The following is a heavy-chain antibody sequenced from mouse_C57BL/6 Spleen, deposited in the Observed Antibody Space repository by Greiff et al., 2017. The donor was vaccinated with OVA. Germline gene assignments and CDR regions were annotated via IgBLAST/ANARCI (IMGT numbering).Heavy chain of an antibody. D-gene: IGHD1-1*01. CDR1: GFTFSDYY. J-gene: IGHJ1*03. Sequence: EVKVEESEGGLVQPGSSMKLSCTASGFTFSDYYMAWVRQVPEKGLEWVANINYDGSSTYYLDSLKSRFIISRDNAKNILYLQMSSLKSEDTATYYCARDPSSLYYGSSYWYFDVWGTGTTVTVSS. CDR3: ARDPSSLYYGSSYWYFDV. V-gene: IGHV5-16*01. CDR2: INYDGSST.